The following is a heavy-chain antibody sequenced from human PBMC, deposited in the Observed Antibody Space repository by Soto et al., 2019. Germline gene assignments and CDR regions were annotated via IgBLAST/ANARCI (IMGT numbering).Heavy chain of an antibody. CDR1: GGTFSSDA. J-gene: IGHJ5*02. V-gene: IGHV1-69*06. CDR2: IIPIFGTA. Sequence: SVKVSCKAAGGTFSSDASSWVRQAHGQGLEWMGGIIPIFGTANYAQKFQGRVTITADKSTSTAYMELSSLRSEDTAVYYCARDQAAYDFWSGYPQLMWFDPWGQGTLVTVPS. CDR3: ARDQAAYDFWSGYPQLMWFDP. D-gene: IGHD3-3*01.